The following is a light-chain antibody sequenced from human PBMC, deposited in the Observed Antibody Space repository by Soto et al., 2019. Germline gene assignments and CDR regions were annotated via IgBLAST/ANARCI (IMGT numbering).Light chain of an antibody. CDR3: SSYTSSSTYV. V-gene: IGLV2-14*01. Sequence: SVLTQPASVSGSPGQSITISCTGTSSDVGGYNYVSWYQQHPGKAPKLMIYEVSNRPSGVSNRFSGSKSDNTASLTTSGLQAEDEADYYCSSYTSSSTYVFGTGTKVTVL. CDR1: SSDVGGYNY. J-gene: IGLJ1*01. CDR2: EVS.